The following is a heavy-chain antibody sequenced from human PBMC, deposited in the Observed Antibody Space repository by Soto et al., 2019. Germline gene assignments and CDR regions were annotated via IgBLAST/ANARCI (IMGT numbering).Heavy chain of an antibody. D-gene: IGHD2-8*01. CDR1: GGSISTYH. Sequence: QVQLQESGPGLVKPSETLSLTCSVSGGSISTYHWAWTRQSPERGLEWIGIPYDTGSTTYNPSLKSRLSISVDRSKNSFSLKLTSVTAADTAVYYCARLGYCSTGVCYRTWGQGTLVTISS. CDR2: PYDTGST. J-gene: IGHJ5*02. V-gene: IGHV4-59*08. CDR3: ARLGYCSTGVCYRT.